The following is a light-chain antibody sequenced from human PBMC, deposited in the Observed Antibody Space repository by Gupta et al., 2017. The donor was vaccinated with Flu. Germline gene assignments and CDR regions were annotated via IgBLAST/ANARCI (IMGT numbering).Light chain of an antibody. CDR3: CTYAGRYTVI. V-gene: IGLV2-23*01. CDR2: EGT. Sequence: QSALTPPVPVSASPEQSITISCTGTSRDIGNYVFVSWYQRHPGKAPKLMIYEGTKRPSGVSSRFSGSKSGNTASLTISGLQAEEEADYYCCTYAGRYTVIFGGGTKLTVL. J-gene: IGLJ2*01. CDR1: SRDIGNYVF.